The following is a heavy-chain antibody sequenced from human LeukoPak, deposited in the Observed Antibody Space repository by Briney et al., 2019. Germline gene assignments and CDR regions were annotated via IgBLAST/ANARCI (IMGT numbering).Heavy chain of an antibody. V-gene: IGHV3-7*03. CDR3: AKDARVYSGSYSEFDY. CDR1: GFTLSGYW. J-gene: IGHJ4*02. Sequence: GGSLRLSCAASGFTLSGYWMSWVRQLPGKGLEWVANIKQDAGEIRYVDSVKGRFTISRDNSKNTLYLQMNSLRAEDTAVYYCAKDARVYSGSYSEFDYWDQGTLVTVSS. CDR2: IKQDAGEI. D-gene: IGHD1-26*01.